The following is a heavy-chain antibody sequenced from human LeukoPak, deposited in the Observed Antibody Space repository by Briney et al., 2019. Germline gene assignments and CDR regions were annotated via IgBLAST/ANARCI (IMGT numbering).Heavy chain of an antibody. CDR1: GFTFSAYW. J-gene: IGHJ4*02. D-gene: IGHD2-15*01. V-gene: IGHV3-7*01. Sequence: PAGSLRLSSAASGFTFSAYWMNWVRQAPGKGLEWVAKIKQDGSDKNYVDSVKGRFTISRDNAKDSLYLQMNNLRAEDTAVYYCARQGAADSRDYWGQGTLVTVSS. CDR3: ARQGAADSRDY. CDR2: IKQDGSDK.